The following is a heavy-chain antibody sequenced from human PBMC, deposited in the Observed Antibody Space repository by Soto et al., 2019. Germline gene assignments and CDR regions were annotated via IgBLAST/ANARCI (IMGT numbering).Heavy chain of an antibody. D-gene: IGHD1-26*01. CDR3: AGIYSGSSGGTLRY. CDR1: GGSISSGGYY. CDR2: IYYSGST. J-gene: IGHJ4*02. Sequence: QVQLQESRPGLVKPSQTLSLTCTVSGGSISSGGYYWSWIHQHPGKGLEWIGYIYYSGSTYYNPSLKSRVTISVDTSKNQFSLKLSSVTAADTAVYYCAGIYSGSSGGTLRYWGQGTLVTVSS. V-gene: IGHV4-31*03.